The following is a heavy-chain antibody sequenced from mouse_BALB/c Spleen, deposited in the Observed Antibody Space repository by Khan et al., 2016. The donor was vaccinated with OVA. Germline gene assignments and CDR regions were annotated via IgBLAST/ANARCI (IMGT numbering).Heavy chain of an antibody. V-gene: IGHV3-8*02. Sequence: EVQLQESGPSLVKPSQTLSLTCSVTGDSITSGYWNWIRKFPGNKVEYMGYISYSGNTYYNPSLKSRISITRDTSKNQHYLQLNSVTTEDTATYYCAGTSYYGNYYFDYWGPGTTLTVSS. J-gene: IGHJ2*01. CDR1: GDSITSGY. D-gene: IGHD2-10*01. CDR3: AGTSYYGNYYFDY. CDR2: ISYSGNT.